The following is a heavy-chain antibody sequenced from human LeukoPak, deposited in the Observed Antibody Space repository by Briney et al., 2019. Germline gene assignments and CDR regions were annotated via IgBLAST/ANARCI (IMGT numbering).Heavy chain of an antibody. J-gene: IGHJ5*02. CDR2: INHSGST. D-gene: IGHD6-19*01. Sequence: SETLSLTCAVYGGSFSGYYWSWIRQPPGKGLEWIGEINHSGSTNYNPSLKSRVTISVDTSKNQFSLKLSSVTAADTAVYYCARDWRIAVAGHNYFDPWGLGTLVTVSS. V-gene: IGHV4-34*01. CDR3: ARDWRIAVAGHNYFDP. CDR1: GGSFSGYY.